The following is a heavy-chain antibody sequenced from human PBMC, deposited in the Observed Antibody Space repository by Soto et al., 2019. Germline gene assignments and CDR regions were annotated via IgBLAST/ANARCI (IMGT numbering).Heavy chain of an antibody. D-gene: IGHD6-13*01. CDR3: ARGGISSSWNGGRWFDP. CDR1: GGSISSSSYY. Sequence: PSETLSLTCTVSGGSISSSSYYWGWIRQPPGKGLEWIGSIYYSGSTYYNPSLKSRVTISVDTSKNQFSLKLSSVTAADTAAYYCARGGISSSWNGGRWFDPWGQGTLVTVSS. V-gene: IGHV4-39*01. J-gene: IGHJ5*02. CDR2: IYYSGST.